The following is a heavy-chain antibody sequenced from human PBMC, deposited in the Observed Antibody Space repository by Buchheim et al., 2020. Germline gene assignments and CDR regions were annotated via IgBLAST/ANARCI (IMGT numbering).Heavy chain of an antibody. Sequence: QVQLVESGGGVVQPGRSLRLSCAASGFTFSSYGMHWVRQAPGKGLEWVAVISYDGSNKYYVDSVKGRFTISRDNSKNTLYLQMNSLRAEDTAVYYCARDFEGTAYYGMDVWGQGTT. CDR2: ISYDGSNK. D-gene: IGHD1-7*01. J-gene: IGHJ6*02. CDR1: GFTFSSYG. V-gene: IGHV3-30*03. CDR3: ARDFEGTAYYGMDV.